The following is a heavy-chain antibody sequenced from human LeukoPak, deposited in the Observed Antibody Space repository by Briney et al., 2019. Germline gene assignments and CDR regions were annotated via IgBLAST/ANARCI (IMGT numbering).Heavy chain of an antibody. V-gene: IGHV3-48*01. CDR1: GFTFSSYS. D-gene: IGHD6-13*01. Sequence: GGSLRLSCAASGFTFSSYSMNWVRQAPGKGLEWVSYISSSSSTIYCADSVKGRFTISRDNSKNTLYLQMNSLRAEDTAVYYCAKLLDGTAPWAAGRSWDHWGQGTLVTVSS. CDR2: ISSSSSTI. CDR3: AKLLDGTAPWAAGRSWDH. J-gene: IGHJ4*02.